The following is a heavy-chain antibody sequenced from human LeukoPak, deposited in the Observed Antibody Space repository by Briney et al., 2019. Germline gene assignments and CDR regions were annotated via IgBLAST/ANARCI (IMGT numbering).Heavy chain of an antibody. V-gene: IGHV4-30-4*01. D-gene: IGHD1-26*01. Sequence: SETLSLTCTVSGGSINGYYWSWIRQPPGKGLEWIGYIYYSGSTYYNPSLKSRVTISVDTSKNQFSLKLSSVTAADTAVYYCARLVGATAFDYWGQGTLVTVSS. J-gene: IGHJ4*02. CDR1: GGSINGYY. CDR3: ARLVGATAFDY. CDR2: IYYSGST.